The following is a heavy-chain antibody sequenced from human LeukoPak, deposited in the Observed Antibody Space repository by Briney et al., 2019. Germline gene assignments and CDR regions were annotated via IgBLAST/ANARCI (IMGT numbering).Heavy chain of an antibody. CDR1: GGSFSGYY. CDR2: INHSGST. J-gene: IGHJ3*02. CDR3: ARAGLLWFGEVI. Sequence: SETLSLTCAVYGGSFSGYYWSWIRQPPGKGLEWIGEINHSGSTYYNPSLKSRVTISVDTSKNQFSLKLSSVTAADTAVYYCARAGLLWFGEVIWGQGTMVTVSS. V-gene: IGHV4-34*01. D-gene: IGHD3-10*01.